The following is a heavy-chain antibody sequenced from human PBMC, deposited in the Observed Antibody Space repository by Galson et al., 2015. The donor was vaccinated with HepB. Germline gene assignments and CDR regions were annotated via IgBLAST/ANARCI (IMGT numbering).Heavy chain of an antibody. D-gene: IGHD4-17*01. Sequence: LRLSCAASGFTVSSNYMSWVRQAPGKGLEWVSVIYSGGSTYYADSVKGRFTISRENSKNTLYLQMNSLRAEDTAVYYCARAYGDYQLDWGQGTLVTVSS. CDR2: IYSGGST. J-gene: IGHJ4*02. V-gene: IGHV3-53*01. CDR3: ARAYGDYQLD. CDR1: GFTVSSNY.